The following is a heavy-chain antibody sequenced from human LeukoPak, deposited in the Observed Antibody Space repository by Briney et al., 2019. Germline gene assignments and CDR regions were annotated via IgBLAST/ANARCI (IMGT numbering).Heavy chain of an antibody. J-gene: IGHJ4*02. Sequence: GGSLRLSXAASGFGFSNAWMSWVRQAPGKGLEWVGRIKSKTDGGTTDYAAPVKGRFTISRDDSKNTLYLQMNSLKTEDTAVYYCTTDPGITIFGVVIPNWGRGTLVTVSS. CDR1: GFGFSNAW. D-gene: IGHD3-3*01. CDR3: TTDPGITIFGVVIPN. CDR2: IKSKTDGGTT. V-gene: IGHV3-15*01.